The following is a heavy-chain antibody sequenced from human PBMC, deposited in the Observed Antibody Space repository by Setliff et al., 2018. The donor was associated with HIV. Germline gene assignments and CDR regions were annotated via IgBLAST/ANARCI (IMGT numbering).Heavy chain of an antibody. J-gene: IGHJ4*02. D-gene: IGHD3-22*01. Sequence: GGSLRLSCAASGFTVSSHYMSWVRQAPGKGLEWVSSVSGSGSGTYYADSVKGRFTISRDNSRNTLYLQMTGLRADDTAVYYCATPPTFYYDDTGLGYFDYWGQGALVTVSS. CDR2: VSGSGSGT. V-gene: IGHV3-23*01. CDR1: GFTVSSHY. CDR3: ATPPTFYYDDTGLGYFDY.